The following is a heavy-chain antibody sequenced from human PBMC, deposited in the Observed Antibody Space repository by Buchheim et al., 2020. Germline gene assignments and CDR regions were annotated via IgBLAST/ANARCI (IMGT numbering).Heavy chain of an antibody. CDR3: AKDQHIIAARQDYYYYGMDV. CDR1: GFTFSSYG. Sequence: QVQLVESGGGVVQPGRSLRLSCAASGFTFSSYGMHWVRQAPGKGLEWVAVISYDGSNKYYADSVKGRFTISRDNSKNTLYLQMNSLRAEDTAVYYCAKDQHIIAARQDYYYYGMDVWGQGTT. V-gene: IGHV3-30*18. D-gene: IGHD6-6*01. J-gene: IGHJ6*02. CDR2: ISYDGSNK.